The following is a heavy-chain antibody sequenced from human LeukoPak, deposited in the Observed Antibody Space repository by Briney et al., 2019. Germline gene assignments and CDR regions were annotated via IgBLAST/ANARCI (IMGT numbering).Heavy chain of an antibody. CDR3: AKPSLIVGATVGFDY. J-gene: IGHJ4*02. D-gene: IGHD1-26*01. CDR2: ISGSGSST. V-gene: IGHV3-23*01. CDR1: GFTFSSYA. Sequence: GVSLRLSCAASGFTFSSYAMSWVRQAPGKGLERVSAISGSGSSTYYADSVKGRFTISRDNSKNTLYLQMNSLRAEDTAVYYCAKPSLIVGATVGFDYWGQGTLVTVSS.